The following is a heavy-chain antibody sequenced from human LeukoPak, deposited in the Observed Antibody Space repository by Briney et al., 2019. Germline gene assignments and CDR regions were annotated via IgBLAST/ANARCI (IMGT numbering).Heavy chain of an antibody. J-gene: IGHJ4*02. CDR2: IKSKTDGGTT. V-gene: IGHV3-15*01. Sequence: GGSLRLSCAASGFTFSNAWMSWVRQAPGKGLEWVGHIKSKTDGGTTDYAAPVKGRFTISRDDSKNTLYLQMNSLKTEDTAVYYCTTDYYDSSGYYSFFDYWGQGTLVTVSS. CDR3: TTDYYDSSGYYSFFDY. CDR1: GFTFSNAW. D-gene: IGHD3-22*01.